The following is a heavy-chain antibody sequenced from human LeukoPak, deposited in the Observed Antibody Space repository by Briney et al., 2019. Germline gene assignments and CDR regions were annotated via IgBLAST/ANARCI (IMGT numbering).Heavy chain of an antibody. CDR1: GGSVGSYY. CDR3: ARGVIYYYDRPTDAFDI. CDR2: IYFSGRT. J-gene: IGHJ3*02. D-gene: IGHD3-22*01. V-gene: IGHV4-59*02. Sequence: PSETLSLTCTVSGGSVGSYYWSWVRQPPGKGLEWIGFIYFSGRTNYNPSLNSRVTISLDTSRNQFSLKLSSVTAADTAVYYCARGVIYYYDRPTDAFDIWGQGTMVTVSS.